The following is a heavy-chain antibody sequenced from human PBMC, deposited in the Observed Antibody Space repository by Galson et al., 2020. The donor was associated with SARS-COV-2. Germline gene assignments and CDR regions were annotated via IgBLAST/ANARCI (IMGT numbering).Heavy chain of an antibody. V-gene: IGHV1-18*01. Sequence: ASVKVSCKASGYIFNTYLISWLRQAPGQRLEWMGWISGYNGDTILAQKLQGRVTMTTDTSTSTVYMELRSLISDDTAVYYCARDIYDSSGYQMGYWGQGTLVTVSS. J-gene: IGHJ4*02. CDR2: ISGYNGDT. CDR3: ARDIYDSSGYQMGY. D-gene: IGHD3-22*01. CDR1: GYIFNTYL.